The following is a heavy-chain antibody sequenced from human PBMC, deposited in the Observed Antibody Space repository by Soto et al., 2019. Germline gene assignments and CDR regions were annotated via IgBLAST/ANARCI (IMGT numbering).Heavy chain of an antibody. CDR2: IYATGTT. V-gene: IGHV4-4*07. CDR3: VRDGTKTLRDWFDP. Sequence: PSETLSLTCTVSGASISGFYWSWIRKSAGKGLEWIGRIYATGTTDYKPSLKSRVMMSVDTSKKQFSLKLRSVTAADTAVYYCVRDGTKTLRDWFDPWGQGISVTVSS. J-gene: IGHJ5*02. CDR1: GASISGFY. D-gene: IGHD1-1*01.